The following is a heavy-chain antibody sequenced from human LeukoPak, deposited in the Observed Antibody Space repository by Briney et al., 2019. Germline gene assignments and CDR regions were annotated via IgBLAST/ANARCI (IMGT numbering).Heavy chain of an antibody. J-gene: IGHJ4*02. V-gene: IGHV4-39*07. CDR2: IYYSGST. CDR1: GGSISSSSYY. Sequence: SETLSLTCTVSGGSISSSSYYWGWIRQPPGKGLEWIGSIYYSGSTNYNPSLKSRVTISVDTSKNQFSLKLSSVTAADTAVYYCAREGGSYSNYFDYWGQGTLVTVSS. D-gene: IGHD1-26*01. CDR3: AREGGSYSNYFDY.